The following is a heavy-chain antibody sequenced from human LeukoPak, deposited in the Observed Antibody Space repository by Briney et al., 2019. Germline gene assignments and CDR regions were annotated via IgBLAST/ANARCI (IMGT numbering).Heavy chain of an antibody. Sequence: GGSLRLSCAASGFTFDDYAMHWVRHATGKGLEWVSGISWNSGSIVYADSVKGRFTISRDNAKNSLYLQLISLRAEDMALYYCAKSLRPDYDSSGYDYWGQGTLVTVSS. CDR2: ISWNSGSI. D-gene: IGHD3-22*01. V-gene: IGHV3-9*03. J-gene: IGHJ4*02. CDR3: AKSLRPDYDSSGYDY. CDR1: GFTFDDYA.